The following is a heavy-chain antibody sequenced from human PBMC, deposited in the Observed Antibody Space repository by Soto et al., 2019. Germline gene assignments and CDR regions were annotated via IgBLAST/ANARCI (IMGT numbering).Heavy chain of an antibody. V-gene: IGHV3-30-3*01. Sequence: QVHLVESGGGVVQPGRSLRLSCAASGFTFGSYAMHWVRQAPGKGLAWVAVISYDGSNTYYADSVKGRFTISRDSSQNTLHLQMNSLRAEDTAVYYCVRETPDSSSSELDHCGQVTLVTVSS. CDR3: VRETPDSSSSELDH. CDR2: ISYDGSNT. J-gene: IGHJ4*02. D-gene: IGHD6-6*01. CDR1: GFTFGSYA.